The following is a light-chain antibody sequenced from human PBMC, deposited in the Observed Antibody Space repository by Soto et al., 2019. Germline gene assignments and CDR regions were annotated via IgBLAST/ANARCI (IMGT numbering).Light chain of an antibody. Sequence: EIVMTQSPATLSVSPGERATLSCMASQSVSSNLAWYQQKPGQAPRLLIYGASLRAPGIPDRFSGSGSGTDFTLTISRLEPEDSAVYYCQQYGSSPITFGQGTRLEI. CDR2: GAS. J-gene: IGKJ5*01. CDR1: QSVSSN. V-gene: IGKV3-20*01. CDR3: QQYGSSPIT.